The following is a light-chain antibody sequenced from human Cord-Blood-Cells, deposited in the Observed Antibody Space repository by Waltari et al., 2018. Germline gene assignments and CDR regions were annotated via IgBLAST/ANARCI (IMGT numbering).Light chain of an antibody. CDR1: SSDVGGYHY. CDR2: DVS. Sequence: QSALTQPVSVSGSPGQSITISCTGTSSDVGGYHYVSWYQQHPGKAPKLMIYDVSNRPSGVSNRFSGSKSGNTASLTISGLQAEDEADYYCSSYTSSSTQVFGTGTKVTVL. J-gene: IGLJ1*01. CDR3: SSYTSSSTQV. V-gene: IGLV2-14*01.